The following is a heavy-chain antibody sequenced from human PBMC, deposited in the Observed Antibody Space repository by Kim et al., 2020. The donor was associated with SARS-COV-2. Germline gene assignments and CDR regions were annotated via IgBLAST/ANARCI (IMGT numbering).Heavy chain of an antibody. CDR1: GFTFSSYG. D-gene: IGHD4-17*01. Sequence: GGSLRPSCAASGFTFSSYGMHWVRQAPGKGLEWVAVISYDGSNKYYADSVKGRFTISRDNSKNTLSLQMNSLRAEDTAVYYCAKAYGGNYYYGMDVWG. V-gene: IGHV3-30*18. CDR3: AKAYGGNYYYGMDV. CDR2: ISYDGSNK. J-gene: IGHJ6*02.